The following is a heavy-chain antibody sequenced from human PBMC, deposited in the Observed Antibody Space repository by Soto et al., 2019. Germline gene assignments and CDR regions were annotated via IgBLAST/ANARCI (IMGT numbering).Heavy chain of an antibody. CDR1: GYTFTNYW. V-gene: IGHV5-51*01. J-gene: IGHJ6*02. Sequence: HGDSLKISCKGSGYTFTNYWIGWVRQMPGKGPEWMGIIYPGDSDTKYNPSFQGQVTISADKSITTTYLQWSSLKASDTAIYYCAASIFYYGMDVWGQGTTVTVSS. CDR2: IYPGDSDT. CDR3: AASIFYYGMDV.